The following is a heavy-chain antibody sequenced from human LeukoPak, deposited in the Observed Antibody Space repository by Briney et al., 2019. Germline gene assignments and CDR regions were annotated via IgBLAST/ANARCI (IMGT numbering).Heavy chain of an antibody. CDR1: GYTFNNFG. V-gene: IGHV1-18*01. D-gene: IGHD6-19*01. Sequence: ASVKVSCKASGYTFNNFGINWARQAPGQGLEWMGWISAFNGHTNYAHNLQGRVTMTTDTSTSTAYMELRSLRSDDTAVYYCARDPGSFLSTSGWLNWFDHWGQGTLVTVSS. CDR3: ARDPGSFLSTSGWLNWFDH. CDR2: ISAFNGHT. J-gene: IGHJ5*02.